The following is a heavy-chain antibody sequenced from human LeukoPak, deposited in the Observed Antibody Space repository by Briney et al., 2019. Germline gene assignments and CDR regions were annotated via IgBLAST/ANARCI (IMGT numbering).Heavy chain of an antibody. V-gene: IGHV1-2*02. J-gene: IGHJ4*02. CDR3: ARRIDGGSSGYYF. Sequence: ASAKVSCKASGYTLADYYMYWVRQAPGQGLEWMGWISPNSGGTKYAQKFQGRVTMTRDTSISTVYMELNRLRSDDTAVYYCARRIDGGSSGYYFWGQGTLVTVSS. CDR1: GYTLADYY. D-gene: IGHD3-22*01. CDR2: ISPNSGGT.